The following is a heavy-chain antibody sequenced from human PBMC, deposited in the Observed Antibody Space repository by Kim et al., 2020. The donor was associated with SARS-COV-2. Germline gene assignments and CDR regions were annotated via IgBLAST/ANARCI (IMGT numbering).Heavy chain of an antibody. CDR2: IIPIFGTA. Sequence: SVKVSCKASGGTFSSYAISWVRQAPGQGLEWMGGIIPIFGTANYAQKFQGRVTITADESTSTAYMELSSLRSEDTAVYYCARAGYSSTKYYYYYGMDVWGQGTTVTVSS. D-gene: IGHD6-13*01. CDR1: GGTFSSYA. V-gene: IGHV1-69*13. CDR3: ARAGYSSTKYYYYYGMDV. J-gene: IGHJ6*02.